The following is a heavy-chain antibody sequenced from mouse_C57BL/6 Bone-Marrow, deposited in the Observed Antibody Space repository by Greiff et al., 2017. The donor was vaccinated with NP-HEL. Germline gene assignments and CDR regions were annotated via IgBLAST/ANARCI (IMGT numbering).Heavy chain of an antibody. Sequence: QVQLQQPGTELVKPGASVKLSCKASGYTFTSYWMHWVKQRPGQGLEWIGNINPSNGGTNYNEKFKSKATLTVDKSSSTAYMQLSSLTSEDSAVYYCARSLITTVVARRYFDVWGTGTTVTVSS. CDR2: INPSNGGT. D-gene: IGHD1-1*01. J-gene: IGHJ1*03. CDR3: ARSLITTVVARRYFDV. CDR1: GYTFTSYW. V-gene: IGHV1-53*01.